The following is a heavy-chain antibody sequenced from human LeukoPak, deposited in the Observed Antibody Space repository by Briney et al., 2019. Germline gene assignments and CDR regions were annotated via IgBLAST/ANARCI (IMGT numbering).Heavy chain of an antibody. CDR3: AREVGASLR. V-gene: IGHV4-61*02. CDR2: IYTSGST. Sequence: PSQTLSLTCTVSGGSISSGSYYWSWIRQPAGKGLEWIGRIYTSGSTNYNPSLKSRVTISVDTSKNQFSLKLSSVTAADTAVYYCAREVGASLRWGQGTLVTVSS. J-gene: IGHJ4*02. D-gene: IGHD1-26*01. CDR1: GGSISSGSYY.